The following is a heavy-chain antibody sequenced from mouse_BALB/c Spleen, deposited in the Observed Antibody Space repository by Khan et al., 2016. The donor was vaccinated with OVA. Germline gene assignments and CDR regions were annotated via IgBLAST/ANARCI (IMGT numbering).Heavy chain of an antibody. CDR1: GFTFSGFG. Sequence: EVELVESGGNLVQPGGSRKLSCAASGFTFSGFGMHWVRQAPEKGLEWVAYISSGSSTIYYADTVKGRFTISRDNPKNTLFLQMTSLRSEDTAIXYCARRRIFDGYYGGPMDYWGQGTSVTVSS. V-gene: IGHV5-17*02. CDR3: ARRRIFDGYYGGPMDY. D-gene: IGHD2-3*01. CDR2: ISSGSSTI. J-gene: IGHJ4*01.